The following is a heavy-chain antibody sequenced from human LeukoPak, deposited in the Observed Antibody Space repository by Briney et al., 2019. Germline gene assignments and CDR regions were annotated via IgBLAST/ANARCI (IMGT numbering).Heavy chain of an antibody. D-gene: IGHD3-10*01. CDR1: GGSISSSNW. V-gene: IGHV4-4*02. J-gene: IGHJ4*02. CDR2: IYHSGST. CDR3: ARILYGSGSYYFDY. Sequence: SGTLSLTCAVSGGSISSSNWWSWVRQPPGKGLEWIGVIYHSGSTNYNPSLKSRVTISVDKSKNQFSLKLSSVTAADTAVYYCARILYGSGSYYFDYWGQGTLVTVSS.